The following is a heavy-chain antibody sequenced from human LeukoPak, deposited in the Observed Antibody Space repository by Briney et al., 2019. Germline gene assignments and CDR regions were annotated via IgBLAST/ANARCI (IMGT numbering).Heavy chain of an antibody. CDR3: ARGPPPDFDY. Sequence: PSETLSLTCTVYGGSISSYYWSWIRQPAGKGLEWIGRIYTSGSTDYNPSLKSRVTMSVDTSKNQFSLRLTSVTAADTAVYYCARGPPPDFDYWGQGTLVTVSS. V-gene: IGHV4-4*07. CDR1: GGSISSYY. CDR2: IYTSGST. J-gene: IGHJ4*02.